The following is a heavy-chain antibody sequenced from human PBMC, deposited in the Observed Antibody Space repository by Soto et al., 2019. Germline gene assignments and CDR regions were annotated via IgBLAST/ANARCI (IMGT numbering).Heavy chain of an antibody. V-gene: IGHV1-2*02. CDR3: ARGAQGFFPVSGIYFYFDH. CDR2: VHPDSGGT. D-gene: IGHD3-22*01. J-gene: IGHJ4*02. CDR1: GYIFTDHL. Sequence: GPSVKVSCKTSGYIFTDHLIHWVRRSPGQGLQWVGWVHPDSGGTNVAQAFQDRVTMTADTSITTAYMDLARLRPDDTAIFYCARGAQGFFPVSGIYFYFDHWGQGTPVTVSS.